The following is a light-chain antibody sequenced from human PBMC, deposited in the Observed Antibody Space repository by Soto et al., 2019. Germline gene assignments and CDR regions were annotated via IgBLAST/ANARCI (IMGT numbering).Light chain of an antibody. CDR3: SSYTTSPAFYV. CDR1: SSDIGGYNH. CDR2: EVS. V-gene: IGLV2-14*01. J-gene: IGLJ1*01. Sequence: QSALAQPASVSGSPGQSITVSCTGTSSDIGGYNHVSWYQQHPGKAPKLMIYEVSNRPSGVSDRFSGSKSGNTASLTISGLQAEDEADYYCSSYTTSPAFYVFGTGTKVTVL.